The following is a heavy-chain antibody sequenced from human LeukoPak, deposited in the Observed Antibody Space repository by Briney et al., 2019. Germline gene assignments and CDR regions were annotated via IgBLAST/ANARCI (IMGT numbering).Heavy chain of an antibody. CDR1: GGSISSDY. CDR2: IYYSGST. V-gene: IGHV4-59*01. J-gene: IGHJ6*02. D-gene: IGHD3-10*01. Sequence: SETLSLTCTVSGGSISSDYWSWIRQPPGKGLEWIGYIYYSGSTNYNPSLKSRVTISVDTSKNQFSLKLSSVTAADTAVYYCWGHYYGSGRRGTYYYGMDVWGQGTTVTVSS. CDR3: WGHYYGSGRRGTYYYGMDV.